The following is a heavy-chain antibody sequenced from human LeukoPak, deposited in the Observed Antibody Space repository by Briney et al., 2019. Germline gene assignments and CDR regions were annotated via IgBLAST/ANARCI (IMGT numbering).Heavy chain of an antibody. CDR2: IYHSGST. Sequence: PSQTLSLTCAVSGVSIKYAGYYWAWIRQPPGKGLEWIGSIYHSGSTYYNPSLKSRVTISVDTSKNQFSLKLSSVTAADTAVYYCAKTAAPYYFDYWGQGTLVTVSS. CDR3: AKTAAPYYFDY. V-gene: IGHV4-30-2*03. D-gene: IGHD2-2*01. CDR1: GVSIKYAGYY. J-gene: IGHJ4*02.